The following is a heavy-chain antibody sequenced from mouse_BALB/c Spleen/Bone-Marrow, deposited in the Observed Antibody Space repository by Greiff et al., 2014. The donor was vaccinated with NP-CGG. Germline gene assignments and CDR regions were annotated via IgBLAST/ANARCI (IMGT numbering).Heavy chain of an antibody. J-gene: IGHJ2*01. CDR3: ARYRLGTYFDY. CDR2: VDPANGNT. V-gene: IGHV14-3*02. Sequence: VQLQQSGAELVKPGASVKLSCTASGFNIKDTYMHWVKQRPEQGLEWIGRVDPANGNTKYDPKFQGKATITADTSSNTAYLQLSSLTSEDTAVYYCARYRLGTYFDYWGQGNTLTVSS. CDR1: GFNIKDTY. D-gene: IGHD1-2*01.